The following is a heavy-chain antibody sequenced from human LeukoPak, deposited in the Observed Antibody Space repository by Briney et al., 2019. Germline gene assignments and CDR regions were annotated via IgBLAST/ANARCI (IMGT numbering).Heavy chain of an antibody. V-gene: IGHV3-23*01. CDR1: GFTFSSYA. CDR3: AKALGGYTYAFDY. J-gene: IGHJ4*02. Sequence: GGSLRLSCAASGFTFSSYAMSWVRQAPGKGLEWVSAISGSGGSTYYADSVKGRFTISRDNSKNTLYLQMNSLRVEDTAIYYCAKALGGYTYAFDYWGQGTLVTVSS. D-gene: IGHD5-18*01. CDR2: ISGSGGST.